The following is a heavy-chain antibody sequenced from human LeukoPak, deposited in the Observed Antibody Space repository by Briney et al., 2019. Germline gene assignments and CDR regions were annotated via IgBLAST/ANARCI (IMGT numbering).Heavy chain of an antibody. CDR2: IDVSGGAT. Sequence: PGGSLRLSCAASGFILSSYSTNWVRQAPGKGLEWVSAIDVSGGATYYADSVRGRFTISRDNSKNTLYLQMNSLRAGNTAAYHCAKSSRAATDSFDYWDQGTLVTVSS. V-gene: IGHV3-23*01. J-gene: IGHJ4*02. CDR3: AKSSRAATDSFDY. D-gene: IGHD2-21*01. CDR1: GFILSSYS.